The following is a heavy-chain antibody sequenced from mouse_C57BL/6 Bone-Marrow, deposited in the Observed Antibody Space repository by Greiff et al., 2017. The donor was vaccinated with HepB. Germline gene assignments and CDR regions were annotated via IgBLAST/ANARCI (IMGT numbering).Heavy chain of an antibody. CDR3: AKLWLRRRGSGYFDY. V-gene: IGHV1-64*01. Sequence: QVQLQQPGAELVKPGASVKLSCKASGYTFTSYWMHWVKQRPGQGLEWIGMIHPNSGSTNYNEKFKSKATLTVDKSSSTAYMQLSSLTSEDSAVYYCAKLWLRRRGSGYFDYWGQGTTLTVSS. J-gene: IGHJ2*01. CDR2: IHPNSGST. D-gene: IGHD2-2*01. CDR1: GYTFTSYW.